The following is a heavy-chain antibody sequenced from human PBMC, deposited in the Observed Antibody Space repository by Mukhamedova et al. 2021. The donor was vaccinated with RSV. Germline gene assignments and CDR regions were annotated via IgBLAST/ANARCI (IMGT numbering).Heavy chain of an antibody. CDR2: INSNSGGT. D-gene: IGHD4/OR15-4a*01. V-gene: IGHV1-2*06. Sequence: GRINSNSGGTNYAQNFQGRVTLTRDTSISTAYMELTSLKSDDTAVYYCARALSTTMLPVLGFWGQGTLVTVSS. J-gene: IGHJ4*02. CDR3: ARALSTTMLPVLGF.